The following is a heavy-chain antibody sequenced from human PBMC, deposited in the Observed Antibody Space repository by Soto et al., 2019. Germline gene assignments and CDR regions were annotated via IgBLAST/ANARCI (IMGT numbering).Heavy chain of an antibody. CDR2: ISGSGGST. D-gene: IGHD3-3*01. CDR3: AKESRVTYYDFWSGRDYFDY. Sequence: EVQLLESGGGLVQPGGSLRLSCAASGFTFSSYAMSWVRQAPGKGLERVSAISGSGGSTYYADSVKGRFTISRDNSKNTLYLQMNSLRAEDTAVYYCAKESRVTYYDFWSGRDYFDYWGQGTLVTVSS. J-gene: IGHJ4*02. CDR1: GFTFSSYA. V-gene: IGHV3-23*01.